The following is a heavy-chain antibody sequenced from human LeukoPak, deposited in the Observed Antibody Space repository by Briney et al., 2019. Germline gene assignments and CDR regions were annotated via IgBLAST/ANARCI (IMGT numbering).Heavy chain of an antibody. CDR2: ISYDERGK. J-gene: IGHJ1*01. Sequence: GGSLRLSCAASGFGFNYYGMVWFRQSPGKGLEWVATISYDERGKHYADSVQGRFTISRGNSKSVLYLQLDYLRPEDTAVYYCSTDGTPKFEHWGQGTLVTVSS. D-gene: IGHD3-16*01. CDR1: GFGFNYYG. CDR3: STDGTPKFEH. V-gene: IGHV3-30*03.